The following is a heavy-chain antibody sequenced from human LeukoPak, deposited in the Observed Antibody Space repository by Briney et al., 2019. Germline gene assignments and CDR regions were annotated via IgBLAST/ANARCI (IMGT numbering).Heavy chain of an antibody. CDR3: ARERLVVVVPAANLNWLDP. CDR2: IYTSGST. D-gene: IGHD2-2*01. CDR1: GGSINSYY. Sequence: SETLSLTCTVSGGSINSYYWSWIRQPAGKGLEWIGRIYTSGSTNYNPSLKSRVTMSVDTSKNQFSLKLSSVTAADTAVYYCARERLVVVVPAANLNWLDPWGQGTLVTVSS. V-gene: IGHV4-4*07. J-gene: IGHJ5*02.